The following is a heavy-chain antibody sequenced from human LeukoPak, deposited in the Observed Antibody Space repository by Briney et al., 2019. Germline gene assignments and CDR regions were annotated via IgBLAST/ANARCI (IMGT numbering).Heavy chain of an antibody. Sequence: SVKVSCKASGGTFSSYAISWVRQAPGQGLEWMGGIIPIFGTANCAQKFQGRVTITADESTSTAYMELSSLRSEDTAVYYCAKGYCSSTSCYTGTGWFDPWGQGTLVTVSS. D-gene: IGHD2-2*02. V-gene: IGHV1-69*13. CDR1: GGTFSSYA. CDR3: AKGYCSSTSCYTGTGWFDP. J-gene: IGHJ5*02. CDR2: IIPIFGTA.